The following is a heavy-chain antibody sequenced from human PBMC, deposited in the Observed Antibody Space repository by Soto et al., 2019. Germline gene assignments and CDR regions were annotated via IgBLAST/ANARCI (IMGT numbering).Heavy chain of an antibody. Sequence: PSETLSLTCTVSGGSISSYYWSWIRQPPGKGLEWIGYIYYSRSTNYNPSPKSRVTISVDTSKNQFSLKLSSVTAADTAVYYCARTLLPTGYYYGMDVWGQGTTVTVSS. CDR2: IYYSRST. CDR3: ARTLLPTGYYYGMDV. V-gene: IGHV4-59*01. D-gene: IGHD7-27*01. CDR1: GGSISSYY. J-gene: IGHJ6*02.